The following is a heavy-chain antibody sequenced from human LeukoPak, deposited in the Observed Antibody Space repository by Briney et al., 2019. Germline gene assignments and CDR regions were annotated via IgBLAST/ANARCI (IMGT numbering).Heavy chain of an antibody. CDR2: ISGYNGDT. CDR3: ARAPNYPSSGSPFWEV. CDR1: GYTFTNYG. D-gene: IGHD3-10*01. Sequence: GASVKVSCKSSGYTFTNYGISWVRQAPGQGLEWMGWISGYNGDTRYAQDLQGRVTVTTDTSTSTSYMELRSLRSDDTAVYYCARAPNYPSSGSPFWEVWGQGTLVTVSS. J-gene: IGHJ4*02. V-gene: IGHV1-18*01.